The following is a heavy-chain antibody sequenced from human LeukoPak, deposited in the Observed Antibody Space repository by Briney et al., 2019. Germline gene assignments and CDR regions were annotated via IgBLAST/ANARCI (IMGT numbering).Heavy chain of an antibody. Sequence: PSETLSLTCAVYGETFSGHYWSWIRQPPGKGLEWIGEINHSGSTTYNPSLESRVTISVDTSKNQFSLKLNSISAADTAIYYCARQLVTPRCFQYWGQGALVTVSS. CDR1: GETFSGHY. V-gene: IGHV4-34*01. J-gene: IGHJ1*01. D-gene: IGHD2-21*02. CDR3: ARQLVTPRCFQY. CDR2: INHSGST.